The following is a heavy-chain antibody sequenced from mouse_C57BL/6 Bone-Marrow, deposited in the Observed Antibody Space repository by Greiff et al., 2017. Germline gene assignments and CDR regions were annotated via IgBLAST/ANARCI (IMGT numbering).Heavy chain of an antibody. J-gene: IGHJ1*03. V-gene: IGHV14-4*01. CDR1: GFNIKDDH. D-gene: IGHD2-2*01. CDR2: FDPENGDT. CDR3: TTKGYDGGWYFDV. Sequence: VQLKQSGAELVRPGASVKLSCTASGFNIKDDHMHWVKQRPEQGLEWIGWFDPENGDTEYASKFPGKATITADTSSNTVYLQLSSLTSEDTAVYYCTTKGYDGGWYFDVWGTGTTVTVSS.